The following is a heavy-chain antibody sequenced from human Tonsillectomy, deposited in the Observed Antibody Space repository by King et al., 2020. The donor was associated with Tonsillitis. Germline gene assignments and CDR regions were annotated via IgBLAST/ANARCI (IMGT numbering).Heavy chain of an antibody. CDR2: INPSAGST. J-gene: IGHJ4*02. CDR1: GYTFTSYY. V-gene: IGHV1-46*01. Sequence: QLVQSGAEVTKPGASVKVSCKASGYTFTSYYMHWVRQAPGQGLEWMGIINPSAGSTSYAQKFQGRATMTSDTSTSTVYMELSSLTSEDTAVYYCARGQYYYDSSGYYPLYFDYWGQGTLITVSS. CDR3: ARGQYYYDSSGYYPLYFDY. D-gene: IGHD3-22*01.